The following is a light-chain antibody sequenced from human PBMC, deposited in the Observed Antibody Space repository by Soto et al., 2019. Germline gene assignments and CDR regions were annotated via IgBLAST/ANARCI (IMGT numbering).Light chain of an antibody. CDR2: YVS. CDR3: QQYNTYSRT. CDR1: QSLSSW. Sequence: DIQMIQSPSTLSASVGDRVTITCRASQSLSSWLAWYQQKPGKAPKLLIYYVSSLESGVPSRFSGSGSGTEFTLTISSLQPDDFATYYCQQYNTYSRTFGQGTKVEIK. J-gene: IGKJ1*01. V-gene: IGKV1-5*01.